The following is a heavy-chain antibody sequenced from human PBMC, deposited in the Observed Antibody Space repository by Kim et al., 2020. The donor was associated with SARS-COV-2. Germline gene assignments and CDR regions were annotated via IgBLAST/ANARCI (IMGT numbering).Heavy chain of an antibody. D-gene: IGHD4-17*01. CDR2: ISWNSGSI. Sequence: GGSLRLSCAASGFTFDDYAMHWVRQAPGKGLEWVSGISWNSGSIGYADSVKGRFTISRDNAKNSLYLQMNSLRAEDTALYYCAKEGTTLTSGSFDISGQG. CDR3: AKEGTTLTSGSFDI. V-gene: IGHV3-9*01. J-gene: IGHJ3*02. CDR1: GFTFDDYA.